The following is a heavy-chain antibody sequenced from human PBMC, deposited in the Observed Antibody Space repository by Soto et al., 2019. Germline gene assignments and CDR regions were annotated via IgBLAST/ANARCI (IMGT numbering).Heavy chain of an antibody. CDR1: GFTFSSYG. D-gene: IGHD5-12*01. CDR2: ISYDGSNK. CDR3: AKEAEYSGYGYYFDY. V-gene: IGHV3-30*18. Sequence: GGSLRLSCAASGFTFSSYGMHWVRQAPGKGLEWVAVISYDGSNKYYADSVKGRFTISRDNSKNTLYLQMNSLRAEDTAVYYCAKEAEYSGYGYYFDYWGQGTLVTVSS. J-gene: IGHJ4*02.